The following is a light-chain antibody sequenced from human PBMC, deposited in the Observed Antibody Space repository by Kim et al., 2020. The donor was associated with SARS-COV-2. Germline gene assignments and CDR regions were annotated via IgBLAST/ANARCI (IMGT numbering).Light chain of an antibody. CDR3: QAWDSSTVV. J-gene: IGLJ2*01. CDR1: KLGDKY. Sequence: SLSPGQTASITGAGDKLGDKYACWYQQKPGQSHVLVIDQDSKRTSGSAERVSGANTGNTATLSNGGNQDMDGADYYCQAWDSSTVVFGGGTQVTVL. CDR2: QDS. V-gene: IGLV3-1*01.